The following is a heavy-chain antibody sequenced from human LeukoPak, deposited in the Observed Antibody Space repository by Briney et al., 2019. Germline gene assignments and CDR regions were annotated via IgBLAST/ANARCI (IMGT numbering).Heavy chain of an antibody. V-gene: IGHV4-39*07. CDR1: GGSISSSSYC. D-gene: IGHD2/OR15-2a*01. CDR2: IYYSGST. J-gene: IGHJ6*03. CDR3: ARERIQAPYYYMDV. Sequence: SETLSLTCTVSGGSISSSSYCWGWIRQPPGKGLEWIGSIYYSGSTYYNPSLKSRVTISVDTSKNQFSLKLSSVTAADTAVYYCARERIQAPYYYMDVWGKGTTVTVSS.